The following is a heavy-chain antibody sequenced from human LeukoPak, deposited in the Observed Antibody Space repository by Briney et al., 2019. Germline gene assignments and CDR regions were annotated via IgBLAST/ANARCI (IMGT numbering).Heavy chain of an antibody. J-gene: IGHJ4*02. CDR1: GFTFSSYA. V-gene: IGHV3-23*01. Sequence: GGSLRLSCAASGFTFSSYAMSWVRQAPGKGLEWVSAISGSGGSTYYADSVKGRFTISRDNSKNTLYLQMNSLRAEDTAVYYCARGGAAGEGVGYWGQGTLVTVSS. CDR3: ARGGAAGEGVGY. D-gene: IGHD6-13*01. CDR2: ISGSGGST.